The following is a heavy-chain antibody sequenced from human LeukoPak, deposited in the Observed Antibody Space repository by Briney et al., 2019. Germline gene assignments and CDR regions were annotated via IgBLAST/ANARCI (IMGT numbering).Heavy chain of an antibody. Sequence: GGSLRLSCAASGFTFSSYAMSWVRQAPGKGLEWASGISGSGGGTHYADSVKGRFTISRDNSKNTLDLQMNSLRAEDTAVYYCAKGWVDYFDYWGKGTLVTVPS. CDR2: ISGSGGGT. J-gene: IGHJ4*02. V-gene: IGHV3-23*01. D-gene: IGHD3-16*01. CDR1: GFTFSSYA. CDR3: AKGWVDYFDY.